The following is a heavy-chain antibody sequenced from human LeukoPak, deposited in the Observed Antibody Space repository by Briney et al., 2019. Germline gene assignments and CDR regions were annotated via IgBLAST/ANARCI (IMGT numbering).Heavy chain of an antibody. D-gene: IGHD6-19*01. CDR2: ISYDGSNK. Sequence: PGGSLRLSCAASGITFSSYAMHWVRQAPGKGLEWVAVISYDGSNKYYADSVKGRFTISRDNSKNTLYLQMNSLRAEDTAVYYCAKPPGYSSGWEPFDYWGQGTLVTVSS. J-gene: IGHJ4*02. CDR3: AKPPGYSSGWEPFDY. CDR1: GITFSSYA. V-gene: IGHV3-30*18.